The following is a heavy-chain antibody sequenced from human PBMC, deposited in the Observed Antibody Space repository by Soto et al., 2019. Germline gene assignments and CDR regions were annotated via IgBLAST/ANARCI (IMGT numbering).Heavy chain of an antibody. D-gene: IGHD6-6*01. CDR1: GFTFSSYA. Sequence: LRLSCAASGFTFSSYAMSWVRQAPGKVLEWVSAISGSGGSTYYADSVKGRFTISRDDSKNTLYLQMNSLRAEDTAVYYCAKDQGSSFYDAFDIWGQGTMVTVSS. CDR2: ISGSGGST. CDR3: AKDQGSSFYDAFDI. J-gene: IGHJ3*02. V-gene: IGHV3-23*01.